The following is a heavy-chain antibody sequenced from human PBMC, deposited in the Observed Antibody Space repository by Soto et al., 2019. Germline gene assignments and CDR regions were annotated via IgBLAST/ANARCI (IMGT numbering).Heavy chain of an antibody. CDR3: ARGYSYGKYDS. Sequence: SETLSLTCSVSGGSISGYSCTWIRKAPGKGLEWIGYIYYTGNTNYNASLRSRVTISMDTSKTQFSLRLTSVTAADTAVYYCARGYSYGKYDSWGQGTLVTVSS. V-gene: IGHV4-59*01. D-gene: IGHD5-18*01. CDR1: GGSISGYS. CDR2: IYYTGNT. J-gene: IGHJ4*02.